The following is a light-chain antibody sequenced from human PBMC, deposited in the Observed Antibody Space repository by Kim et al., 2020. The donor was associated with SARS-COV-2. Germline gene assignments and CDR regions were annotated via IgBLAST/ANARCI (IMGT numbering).Light chain of an antibody. Sequence: SPGERATLSCRASQSVSSSLAWYQQKPGQAPRLLIYGASTRATGIPARFSGNGSGTEFTLTISSLQSEDFAVYYCQQYNNWPRGTFGQGTKVDIK. J-gene: IGKJ1*01. V-gene: IGKV3-15*01. CDR1: QSVSSS. CDR2: GAS. CDR3: QQYNNWPRGT.